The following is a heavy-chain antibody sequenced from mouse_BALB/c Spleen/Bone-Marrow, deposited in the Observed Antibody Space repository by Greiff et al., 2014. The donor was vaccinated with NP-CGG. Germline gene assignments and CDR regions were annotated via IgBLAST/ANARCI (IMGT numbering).Heavy chain of an antibody. Sequence: EVQVEESGGGLVQPGGSRKLSCAASGFTFSSFGMHWVRQAPEKGLEWVAYISSGSSTFYYADTVKGRSTISRDNPKNTLFLQKTSLRSEDAAMYYCAGGYSSGPGFAYWGQGTLVTVSA. J-gene: IGHJ3*01. CDR2: ISSGSSTF. D-gene: IGHD3-1*01. V-gene: IGHV5-17*02. CDR1: GFTFSSFG. CDR3: AGGYSSGPGFAY.